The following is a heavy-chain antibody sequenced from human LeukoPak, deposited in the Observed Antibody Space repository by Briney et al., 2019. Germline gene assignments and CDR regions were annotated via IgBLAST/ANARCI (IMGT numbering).Heavy chain of an antibody. Sequence: GRSLRLSCAASGFTFSSYGMHWVRQAPGKGLEWVAVISYDGSNKYYADSVKGRFTISRDNSKNTLYLQMNSPRAEDTAVYYCAKGGIALDYWGQGTLVTVSS. CDR1: GFTFSSYG. CDR2: ISYDGSNK. CDR3: AKGGIALDY. D-gene: IGHD6-13*01. V-gene: IGHV3-30*18. J-gene: IGHJ4*02.